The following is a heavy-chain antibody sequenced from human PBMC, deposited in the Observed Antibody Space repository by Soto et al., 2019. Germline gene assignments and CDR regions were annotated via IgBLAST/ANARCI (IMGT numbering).Heavy chain of an antibody. Sequence: GESLKISCKGSGYSFTSYWIGWVRQMPGKGLEWMGIIYPGDSDTRYSPSFQGQVTISADKSISTAYLQWSSLKASDTATYYCARRLQWYYDSRAFDIWGQGTMVTVSS. J-gene: IGHJ3*02. V-gene: IGHV5-51*01. CDR3: ARRLQWYYDSRAFDI. CDR1: GYSFTSYW. D-gene: IGHD3-22*01. CDR2: IYPGDSDT.